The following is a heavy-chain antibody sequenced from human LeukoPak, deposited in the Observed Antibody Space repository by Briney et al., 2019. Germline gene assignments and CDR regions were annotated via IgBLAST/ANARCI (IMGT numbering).Heavy chain of an antibody. V-gene: IGHV1-69*05. D-gene: IGHD3-10*01. CDR3: ARVQRVTFPLKYYFDY. CDR2: IIPIFGTA. J-gene: IGHJ4*02. CDR1: GGTFSSYA. Sequence: GASVKVSCKASGGTFSSYAISWVRQAPGQGLEWMGGIIPIFGTANYAQKFQGRVTMTRSASMNTAYMELSSLTSEDTAVYYCARVQRVTFPLKYYFDYWGQGTLVTVSS.